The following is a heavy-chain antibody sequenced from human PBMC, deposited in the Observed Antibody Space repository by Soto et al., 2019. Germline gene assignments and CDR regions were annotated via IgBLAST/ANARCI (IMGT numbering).Heavy chain of an antibody. Sequence: SETLSLTCTVSGDSFTSYFWSWLRQPPGKGLEWIGYVYHTGSTEYNPSLGSRVVISIDTSKNQFSLKLNSVTAADTAVYYCATRVPNTRAYVGVFDYWGQGTQVTVSS. J-gene: IGHJ4*02. CDR2: VYHTGST. CDR3: ATRVPNTRAYVGVFDY. D-gene: IGHD3-16*01. V-gene: IGHV4-59*08. CDR1: GDSFTSYF.